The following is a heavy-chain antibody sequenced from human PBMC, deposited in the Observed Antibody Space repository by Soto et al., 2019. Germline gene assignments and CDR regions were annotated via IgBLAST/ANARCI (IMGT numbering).Heavy chain of an antibody. V-gene: IGHV3-30-3*01. CDR2: ISYDGGNK. D-gene: IGHD3-10*01. Sequence: QVQLVESGGGVVQPGTSLRLSCAASGFTFSSHAMHWVRQAPGKGLEWVALISYDGGNKDYTDSVKGRFTISRDDSKNTLYLHMNSLRSEDTVVYYCARACHYYGSGSYSGFDYWGQGTLVTVSS. CDR1: GFTFSSHA. J-gene: IGHJ4*02. CDR3: ARACHYYGSGSYSGFDY.